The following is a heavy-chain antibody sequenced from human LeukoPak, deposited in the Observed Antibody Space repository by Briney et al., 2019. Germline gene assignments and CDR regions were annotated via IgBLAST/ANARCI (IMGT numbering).Heavy chain of an antibody. CDR1: GFTFSSYS. D-gene: IGHD6-13*01. CDR2: ISSSSSYI. CDR3: ARDGRRQIAAAGFDY. V-gene: IGHV3-21*01. Sequence: GGSLRLSCAASGFTFSSYSMNWVRQAPGKGLDWVSSISSSSSYIYYADSVKGRFTISRDNAKNSLYLQMNSLRAEDTAVYYCARDGRRQIAAAGFDYWGQGTLVTVSS. J-gene: IGHJ4*02.